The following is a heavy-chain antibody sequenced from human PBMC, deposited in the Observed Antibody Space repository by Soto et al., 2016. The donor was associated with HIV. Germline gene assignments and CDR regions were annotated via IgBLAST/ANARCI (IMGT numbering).Heavy chain of an antibody. CDR1: GFIFSNYW. CDR3: ARTFVGRGQPFDI. Sequence: EVQLVESGGDLVQPGGSLRLSCTVSGFIFSNYWMYWVRQAPGKGPVWVSRINSDGSNRRIADSMEGRFTISRDNSKNTLYLQMNRLRVEDTAVYYCARTFVGRGQPFDIWGQGTLVTVSS. D-gene: IGHD3-10*01. J-gene: IGHJ3*02. V-gene: IGHV3-74*01. CDR2: INSDGSNR.